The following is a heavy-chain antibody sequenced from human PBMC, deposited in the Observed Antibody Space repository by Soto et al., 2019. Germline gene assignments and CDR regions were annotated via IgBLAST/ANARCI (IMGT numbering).Heavy chain of an antibody. D-gene: IGHD2-21*02. CDR2: ISGSGGST. V-gene: IGHV3-23*01. J-gene: IGHJ5*02. CDR1: GFTFSSYA. Sequence: GWSLRLSCAASGFTFSSYAMSWVRQAPGKGLEWVSAISGSGGSTYYADSVKGRFTISRDNSKNTLYLQMNSLRAEDTAVYYCAKSPSLNIVVVTADNWFDPWGQGTLVTVSS. CDR3: AKSPSLNIVVVTADNWFDP.